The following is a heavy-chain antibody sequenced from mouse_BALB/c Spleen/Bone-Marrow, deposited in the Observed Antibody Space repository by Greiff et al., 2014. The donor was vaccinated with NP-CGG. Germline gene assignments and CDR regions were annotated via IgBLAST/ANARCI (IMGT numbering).Heavy chain of an antibody. CDR1: GYTFTSYW. CDR2: IYPGSGST. V-gene: IGHV1S22*01. Sequence: GPELVRPGASVKLSCKASGYTFTSYWMHWVKQRPGQGLEWIGNIYPGSGSTNYDEKFKSKATLTVDTSSSTAYMQLSSLTSEDSAVYYCRSYDYTMDYWGQGTSVTVSS. CDR3: RSYDYTMDY. J-gene: IGHJ4*01. D-gene: IGHD1-1*01.